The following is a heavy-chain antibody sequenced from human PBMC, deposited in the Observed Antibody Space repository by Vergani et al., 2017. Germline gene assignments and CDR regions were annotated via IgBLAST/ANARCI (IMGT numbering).Heavy chain of an antibody. V-gene: IGHV3-43*01. J-gene: IGHJ6*02. CDR1: GFTFDDYT. CDR2: ISWNSGSI. CDR3: AKDITYYYGSGSYSSHYYYYGMDV. Sequence: EVQLVESGGVVVQPGGSLRLSCAASGFTFDDYTMHWVRQAPGKGLEWVSLISWNSGSIGYADSVKGRFTISRDNAKNSLYLQMNSLRAEDTALYYCAKDITYYYGSGSYSSHYYYYGMDVWGQGTTVTVSS. D-gene: IGHD3-10*01.